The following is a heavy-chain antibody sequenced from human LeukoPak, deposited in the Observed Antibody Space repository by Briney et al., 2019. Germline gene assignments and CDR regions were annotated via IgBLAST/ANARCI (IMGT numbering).Heavy chain of an antibody. V-gene: IGHV4-31*02. D-gene: IGHD4-17*01. CDR1: XY. J-gene: IGHJ4*02. CDR3: ARSLRVTTYYFDY. CDR2: IYYSGST. Sequence: XYXSWIRQXPGKGLEWIGYIYYSGSTYYNPSLKSRVTISVDTSKNQFSLKLSSVTAADTAVYYCARSLRVTTYYFDYWGQGTLVTVSS.